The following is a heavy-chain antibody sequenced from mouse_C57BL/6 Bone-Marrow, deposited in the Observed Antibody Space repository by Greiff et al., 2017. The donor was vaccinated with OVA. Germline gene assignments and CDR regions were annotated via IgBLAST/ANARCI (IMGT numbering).Heavy chain of an antibody. CDR3: ARGVRKDY. CDR1: GYTFTSYD. D-gene: IGHD3-2*02. CDR2: IYPRDGST. V-gene: IGHV1-85*01. J-gene: IGHJ2*01. Sequence: VKLMESGPELVKPGASVKLSCKASGYTFTSYDINWVKQRPGQGLEWIGWIYPRDGSTKYNEKFKGKATLTVDTSSSTAYMELHSLTSEDSAVYFCARGVRKDYWGQGTTLTVSS.